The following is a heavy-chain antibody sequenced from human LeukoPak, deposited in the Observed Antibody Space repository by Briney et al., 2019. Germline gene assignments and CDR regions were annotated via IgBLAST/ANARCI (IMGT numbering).Heavy chain of an antibody. CDR3: ARRLTGGTTVFDH. D-gene: IGHD1-26*01. CDR2: ISSSISTI. CDR1: GFTFTSYS. J-gene: IGHJ4*02. V-gene: IGHV3-48*04. Sequence: SGGSLRLSCAASGFTFTSYSMNWVRQAPWKGLEWVSYISSSISTIYYADSVKGRFTISRDNAKNSLYLQMNSLRAEDTAVYYCARRLTGGTTVFDHWGRGTLVTVSS.